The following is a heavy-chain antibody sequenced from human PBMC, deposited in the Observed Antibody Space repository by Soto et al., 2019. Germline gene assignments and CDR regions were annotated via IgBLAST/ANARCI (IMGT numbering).Heavy chain of an antibody. J-gene: IGHJ5*02. V-gene: IGHV3-21*01. CDR1: GFPFRTYT. D-gene: IGHD5-12*01. CDR2: ISVWSNYR. Sequence: GGSLRLSCTTSGFPFRTYTMSWVRQAPGKGLKLVSSISVWSNYRYTADSFKGRFFISRDNAKDSLYLEMNDLRAEDSAVYYCAGNVDITFIPPGGFDPWGQGTLVTVSS. CDR3: AGNVDITFIPPGGFDP.